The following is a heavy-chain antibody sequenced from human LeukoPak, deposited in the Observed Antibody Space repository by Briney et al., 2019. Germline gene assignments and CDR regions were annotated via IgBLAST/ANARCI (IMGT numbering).Heavy chain of an antibody. CDR1: ESSFTSYT. CDR2: INTYTGNP. J-gene: IGHJ4*02. CDR3: ARKCEDCKCLSSFYF. D-gene: IGHD2-21*01. V-gene: IGHV7-4-1*02. Sequence: GASVKVSCKASESSFTSYTMNWVRQAPGQGLEWMGWINTYTGNPTYAQGSTGRFVFFLDTSVSTAYLQISSLKAEDTAVYYCARKCEDCKCLSSFYFLGQGTLGTVSS.